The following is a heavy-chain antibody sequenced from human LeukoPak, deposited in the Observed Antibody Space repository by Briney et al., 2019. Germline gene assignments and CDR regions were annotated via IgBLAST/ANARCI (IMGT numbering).Heavy chain of an antibody. V-gene: IGHV3-30*18. CDR2: ISYDGSNK. D-gene: IGHD1-26*01. CDR1: GFTFSSYG. J-gene: IGHJ6*02. Sequence: SLRLSCAASGFTFSSYGMHWVRQAPGKGLEWVAVISYDGSNKYYADSVKGRFTISRDNPKNTLYLQMNSLRAEDTAVYYCAKDYGLMGELPTRYYYYGMDVWGQGTTVTVSS. CDR3: AKDYGLMGELPTRYYYYGMDV.